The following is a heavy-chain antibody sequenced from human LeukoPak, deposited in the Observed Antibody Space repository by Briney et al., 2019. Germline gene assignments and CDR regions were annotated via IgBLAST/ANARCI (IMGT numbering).Heavy chain of an antibody. V-gene: IGHV3-21*01. Sequence: GGSLRLSCAASGFTFSSYSMNWVRQAPGKGLEWVSSISSSSSYIYYADSVKGRFTTSRDNAKNSLYLQMNSLRAEDTAVYYCARDSDGDYLGTIDYWGQGTLVTVSS. CDR3: ARDSDGDYLGTIDY. J-gene: IGHJ4*02. D-gene: IGHD4-17*01. CDR2: ISSSSSYI. CDR1: GFTFSSYS.